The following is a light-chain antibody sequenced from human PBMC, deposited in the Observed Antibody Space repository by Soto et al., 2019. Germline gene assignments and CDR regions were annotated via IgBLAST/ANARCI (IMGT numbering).Light chain of an antibody. Sequence: DIQLTQSPSTLSASVGERVTITCRASQTINIWLAWYQQKPGKAPKLLIYNVFNLNSGVPSRFSGSGSGTEFTLTISSLQPDDFATYYCQQYNGYSRTVGQGTKVDIK. J-gene: IGKJ1*01. CDR1: QTINIW. CDR2: NVF. V-gene: IGKV1-5*01. CDR3: QQYNGYSRT.